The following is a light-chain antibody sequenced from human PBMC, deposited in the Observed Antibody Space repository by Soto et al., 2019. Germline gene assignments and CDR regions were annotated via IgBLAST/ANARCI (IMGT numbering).Light chain of an antibody. CDR3: QQYNNSLWT. CDR1: QGVNSN. V-gene: IGKV3-20*01. Sequence: EIVLTQSPATLSVSPGERATLSCRASQGVNSNLAWYQQKLGQAPRLLIYGASSRATGIPDRFSGSGSGTDFTLTISRLEPEDFAVYYCQQYNNSLWTFGQGTKVDI. CDR2: GAS. J-gene: IGKJ1*01.